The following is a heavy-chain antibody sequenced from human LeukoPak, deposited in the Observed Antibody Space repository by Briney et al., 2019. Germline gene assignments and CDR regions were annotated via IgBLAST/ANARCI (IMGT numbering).Heavy chain of an antibody. D-gene: IGHD1-14*01. CDR2: ISYDGSNK. J-gene: IGHJ3*02. V-gene: IGHV3-30*18. CDR1: GFTFSSYG. Sequence: PGGSLRLSCAASGFTFSSYGMHWVRQAPGKGLEWVAVISYDGSNKYYADSVKGRFTISRDDSKNTLYLQMNSLRAEDTAVYYCAKFSPEDAFDIWGQGTMVTVSS. CDR3: AKFSPEDAFDI.